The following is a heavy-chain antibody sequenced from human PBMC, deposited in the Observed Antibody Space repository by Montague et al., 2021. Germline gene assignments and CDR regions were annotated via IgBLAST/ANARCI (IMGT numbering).Heavy chain of an antibody. CDR2: ISGGGGSI. CDR3: ARWRVYYDSSGYAA. V-gene: IGHV3-23*01. J-gene: IGHJ5*02. Sequence: SLRLSCAASGFTFGTYAMSWVRQAQGKGLEWVSGISGGGGSIYYADSVRGRFTVSRDNSKNTLYLQTSSLRADDTAVYYCARWRVYYDSSGYAAWGRGTLVTVSS. CDR1: GFTFGTYA. D-gene: IGHD3-22*01.